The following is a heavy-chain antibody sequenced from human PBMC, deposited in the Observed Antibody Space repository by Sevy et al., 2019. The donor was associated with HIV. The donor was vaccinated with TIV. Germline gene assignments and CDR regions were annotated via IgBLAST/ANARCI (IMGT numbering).Heavy chain of an antibody. V-gene: IGHV1-69*06. Sequence: ASVKVSCKASGGTFSSYAISWVRXXPGQGLEWMXGIIPIFGTANYAQKFQGRVTITADKSTSTAYMELSSLRSEDTAVYYCARAWFGESFYYYYMDVWGKGTTVTVSS. CDR2: IIPIFGTA. CDR1: GGTFSSYA. CDR3: ARAWFGESFYYYYMDV. J-gene: IGHJ6*03. D-gene: IGHD3-10*01.